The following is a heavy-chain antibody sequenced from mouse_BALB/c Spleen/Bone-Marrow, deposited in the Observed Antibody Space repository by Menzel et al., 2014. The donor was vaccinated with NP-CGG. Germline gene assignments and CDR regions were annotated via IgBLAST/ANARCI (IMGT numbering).Heavy chain of an antibody. V-gene: IGHV1-80*01. D-gene: IGHD2-1*01. CDR3: ARTGNLALFSF. CDR1: GYAFSSYW. CDR2: IYPGDGDT. J-gene: IGHJ3*01. Sequence: QVQLQQSGAELVRPGSSVKISCKASGYAFSSYWMNWVKQRPGQGLEWIGQIYPGDGDTNYNGKFKGKATLTADKSSSTTLMQPSSLTSEDFAVYFCARTGNLALFSFLGQGTLVTVSA.